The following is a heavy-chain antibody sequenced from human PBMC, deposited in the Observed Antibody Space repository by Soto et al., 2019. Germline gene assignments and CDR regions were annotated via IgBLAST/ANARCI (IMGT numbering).Heavy chain of an antibody. J-gene: IGHJ6*03. Sequence: QVQLVQSGAEVRKPGASVTVSCRSSGDSFNDYYIHWVRQAPGQGFEWMGWINPNGGGTKYAQKFQGWVSMTRDTSIRTVYMQLSRLRSDDTAVYYCARESGGATATLDYYYFYMDVGGTGTTVTVSS. CDR1: GDSFNDYY. D-gene: IGHD5-12*01. CDR2: INPNGGGT. V-gene: IGHV1-2*04. CDR3: ARESGGATATLDYYYFYMDV.